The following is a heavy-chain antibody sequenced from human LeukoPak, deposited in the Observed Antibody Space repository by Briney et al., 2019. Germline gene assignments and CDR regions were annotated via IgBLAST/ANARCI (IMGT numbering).Heavy chain of an antibody. Sequence: GGSLRLSCAASGFTFSDHYMSWIRQAPGKGLEWVSYISSSGSTIYYADSVKGRFTISRDNAKNSLYLQMNILRAEDTAVYYCAGEVRDCSGGSCYHTDDYWGQGTLVTVSS. D-gene: IGHD2-15*01. CDR3: AGEVRDCSGGSCYHTDDY. CDR1: GFTFSDHY. CDR2: ISSSGSTI. V-gene: IGHV3-11*04. J-gene: IGHJ4*02.